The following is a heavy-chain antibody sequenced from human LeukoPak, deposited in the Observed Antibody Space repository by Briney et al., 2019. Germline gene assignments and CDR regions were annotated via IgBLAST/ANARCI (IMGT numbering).Heavy chain of an antibody. CDR3: ARNSRTIFGAIGY. V-gene: IGHV1-8*03. Sequence: ASVKVSCKASGGTFNSYAINWVRQATGQGLEWMGWMNPNSGNTGYAQKFQGRVTITRNTSISTAYMELSSLRSEDTAVYYCARNSRTIFGAIGYWGQGTLVTVSS. J-gene: IGHJ4*02. CDR1: GGTFNSYA. CDR2: MNPNSGNT. D-gene: IGHD3-3*01.